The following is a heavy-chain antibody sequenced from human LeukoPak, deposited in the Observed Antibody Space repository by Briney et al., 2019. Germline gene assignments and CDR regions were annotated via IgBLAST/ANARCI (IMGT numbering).Heavy chain of an antibody. CDR2: ISSSSIYI. CDR3: ARASGWWELPTAFDY. D-gene: IGHD1-26*01. V-gene: IGHV3-21*01. J-gene: IGHJ4*02. CDR1: GFTLSSYS. Sequence: PGGSLRLSCAASGFTLSSYSMKWVRQAPGKGLEWVSSISSSSIYIYYADSVKGRFAISRDNAKNSLYLQMNSLRAEDTAVYYCARASGWWELPTAFDYWGQGTLVTVSS.